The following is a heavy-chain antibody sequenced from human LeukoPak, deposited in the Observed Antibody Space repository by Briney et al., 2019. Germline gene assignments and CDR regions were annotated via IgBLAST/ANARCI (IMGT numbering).Heavy chain of an antibody. CDR3: ARGPITIFGVVIRDYYYYYGMDV. Sequence: GGSLRLSCAASGFTFSSYWMSWVRQAPGKGLEWVADINQDGSEKYYVDSVKGRFTISRDNAKNSLYLQMNSLRAEDTAVYYCARGPITIFGVVIRDYYYYYGMDVWGQGTTVTVSS. D-gene: IGHD3-3*01. CDR1: GFTFSSYW. J-gene: IGHJ6*02. CDR2: INQDGSEK. V-gene: IGHV3-7*01.